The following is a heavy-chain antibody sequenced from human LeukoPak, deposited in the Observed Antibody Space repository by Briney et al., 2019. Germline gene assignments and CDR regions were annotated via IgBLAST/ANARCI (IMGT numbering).Heavy chain of an antibody. V-gene: IGHV1-69*13. Sequence: ASVKVSCKASGGTFSSYAISWVRQAPGQGLEWMGGIIPIFGTANYAQKFQGRVTITADESTSTAYMELSSLRSEDTAVYYCAKDFRSVSSSWSYFDYWGQGTLVTVSS. CDR3: AKDFRSVSSSWSYFDY. D-gene: IGHD6-13*01. CDR2: IIPIFGTA. CDR1: GGTFSSYA. J-gene: IGHJ4*02.